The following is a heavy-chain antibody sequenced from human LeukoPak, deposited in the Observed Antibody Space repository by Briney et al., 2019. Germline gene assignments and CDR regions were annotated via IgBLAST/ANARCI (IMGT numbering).Heavy chain of an antibody. J-gene: IGHJ4*02. D-gene: IGHD3-22*01. Sequence: GGSLRLSCAASGFTFSTYSMNWVRQAPGKGLEWVSYIRSSSSNIYYADSVKGRFTISRDNAKNSLCLQMNSLRAEDTAVYYCARERYYDSSTGLDYWGQGTLVTVSS. V-gene: IGHV3-48*01. CDR3: ARERYYDSSTGLDY. CDR2: IRSSSSNI. CDR1: GFTFSTYS.